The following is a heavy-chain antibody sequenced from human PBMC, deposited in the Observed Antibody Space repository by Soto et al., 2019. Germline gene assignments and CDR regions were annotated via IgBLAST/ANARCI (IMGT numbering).Heavy chain of an antibody. D-gene: IGHD2-15*01. CDR2: ISYDGNNK. V-gene: IGHV3-30-3*01. CDR3: ARAGCDGGSCYTLVGLRYGMDV. CDR1: GFTFSSYA. J-gene: IGHJ6*02. Sequence: QVQLVESGGGAVQPGRSLRLSCAASGFTFSSYAMYWVRQAPGKGLEWVAVISYDGNNKYYADSVKGRFTISRDNSKNTLYLQMNSVRAEDMAVYYCARAGCDGGSCYTLVGLRYGMDVWGQGTTVTVSS.